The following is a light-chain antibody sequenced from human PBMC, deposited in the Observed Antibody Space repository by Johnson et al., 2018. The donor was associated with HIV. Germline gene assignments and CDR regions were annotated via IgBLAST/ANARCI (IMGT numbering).Light chain of an antibody. V-gene: IGLV1-51*01. CDR1: DSNIGNNY. J-gene: IGLJ1*01. CDR3: ETWDSSLSAHYV. Sequence: QSVLTQPPSVSAAPGQKVTISCSGTDSNIGNNYVSWYQQFPGTAPKLLIYDNNKRPSGIPDRFSGSKSGTSATLGITGLQTEDEADYYCETWDSSLSAHYVFGTGTKVTVL. CDR2: DNN.